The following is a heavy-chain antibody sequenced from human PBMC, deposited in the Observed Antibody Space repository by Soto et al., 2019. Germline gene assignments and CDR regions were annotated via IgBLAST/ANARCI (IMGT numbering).Heavy chain of an antibody. CDR1: GYIFSSYC. CDR3: ERVGAILVVRPWLGT. V-gene: IGHV1-18*01. Sequence: ASVCVSCKAAGYIFSSYCISWVRQAPGQWLELMGWISGDNGNTNYAHKLQGRVTITTDTSTSTAYMELRSLTSDDTAVYYSERVGAILVVRPWLGTWGQRTIVTVSS. D-gene: IGHD2-2*01. CDR2: ISGDNGNT. J-gene: IGHJ5*02.